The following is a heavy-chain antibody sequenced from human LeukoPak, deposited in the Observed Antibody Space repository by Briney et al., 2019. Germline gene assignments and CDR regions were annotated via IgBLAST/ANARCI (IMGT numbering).Heavy chain of an antibody. D-gene: IGHD2-2*01. J-gene: IGHJ5*02. CDR3: AKDGSYCSSTSCYNWFDP. CDR1: GFTFSSYA. V-gene: IGHV3-23*01. CDR2: ISGSGGST. Sequence: GGSLRLSCAASGFTFSSYAMSWVRQAPGKGLEWVSAISGSGGSTYYADSVKGRSTISRDNSKNTLYLQMNSLRAEDTAVYYCAKDGSYCSSTSCYNWFDPWGQGTLVTVSS.